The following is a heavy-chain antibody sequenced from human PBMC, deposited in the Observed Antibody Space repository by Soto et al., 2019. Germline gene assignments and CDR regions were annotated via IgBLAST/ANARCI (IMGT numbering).Heavy chain of an antibody. D-gene: IGHD6-19*01. J-gene: IGHJ4*02. CDR2: MYYTGSF. Sequence: SETLSLTCSVSGGSFTSDNYYWGWIRQPPGEGLEWLGSMYYTGSFHYNPSLKSRVTVSVDTSKNHFSLKLTSVTAADTAVYFCVSHRNYIVVSGSFFDYWSQGTLVTAPQ. CDR1: GGSFTSDNYY. CDR3: VSHRNYIVVSGSFFDY. V-gene: IGHV4-39*01.